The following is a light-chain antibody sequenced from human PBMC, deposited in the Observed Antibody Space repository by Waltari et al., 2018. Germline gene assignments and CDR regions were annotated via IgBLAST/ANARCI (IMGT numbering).Light chain of an antibody. V-gene: IGLV3-25*03. CDR1: ALPKQF. J-gene: IGLJ2*01. CDR3: QSADSSGSYVL. CDR2: RDT. Sequence: SYALTQPPSVSASPGQTARITCSGNALPKQFAYWYQRKPGQAPVLGIYRDTERPSGIPAPFSGYSSGKTVTLTSNGVQAEDEADYYCQSADSSGSYVLFGGGTTLTVL.